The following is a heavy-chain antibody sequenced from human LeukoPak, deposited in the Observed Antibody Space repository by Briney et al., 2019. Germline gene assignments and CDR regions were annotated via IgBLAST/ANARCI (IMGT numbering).Heavy chain of an antibody. CDR3: ARVFGLAAAGPFDY. V-gene: IGHV3-48*03. Sequence: PGGSLRLSCAASGFTFSSYEMNWVRQAPGKGLEWVSYISSSGSTIYYADSVKGRFTISRDNSKNTLYLQMNSLRAEDTAVYYCARVFGLAAAGPFDYWGQGTLVTVSS. CDR1: GFTFSSYE. CDR2: ISSSGSTI. J-gene: IGHJ4*02. D-gene: IGHD6-13*01.